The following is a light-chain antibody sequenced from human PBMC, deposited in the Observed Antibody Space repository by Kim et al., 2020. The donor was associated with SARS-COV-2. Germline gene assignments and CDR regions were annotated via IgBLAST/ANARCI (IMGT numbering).Light chain of an antibody. Sequence: QSVLTQPPSASGTPGQRVTISCSGSNSNIGSNPVNWYQQFPGTAPKLLIYTNNQWPSGVPDRFSGSKSGTSASLAISGLQSEDEADYYCAAWDDSLNGVVFGGGTQLTVL. V-gene: IGLV1-44*01. CDR3: AAWDDSLNGVV. CDR2: TNN. J-gene: IGLJ2*01. CDR1: NSNIGSNP.